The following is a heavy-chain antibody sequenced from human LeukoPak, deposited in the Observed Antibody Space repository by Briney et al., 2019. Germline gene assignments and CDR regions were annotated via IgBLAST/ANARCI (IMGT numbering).Heavy chain of an antibody. CDR1: GYTFTSYG. V-gene: IGHV1-18*01. D-gene: IGHD3-22*01. CDR2: ISAYNGNT. J-gene: IGHJ3*02. Sequence: ASVKVSCKASGYTFTSYGISWVRQAPGQGLEWMGWISAYNGNTNYAQKLQGRVTMTADTSTSTAYMELRSLRSDDTAVYYCARDQITMIVVGPDAFDIWGQGTMVALSS. CDR3: ARDQITMIVVGPDAFDI.